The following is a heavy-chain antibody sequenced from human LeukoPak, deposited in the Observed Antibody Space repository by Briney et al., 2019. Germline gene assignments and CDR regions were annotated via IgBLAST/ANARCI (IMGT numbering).Heavy chain of an antibody. CDR3: ARGELWFDP. Sequence: SETLSLTCTVSGYSISSGYYWGWIRQPPGKGLEWIGSIFHSGSTYYNPSLKSRVTVSVDTSKNQFSLKLTSVTAADTAVYYCARGELWFDPWGQGTLVTDSS. J-gene: IGHJ5*02. D-gene: IGHD1-7*01. CDR2: IFHSGST. CDR1: GYSISSGYY. V-gene: IGHV4-38-2*02.